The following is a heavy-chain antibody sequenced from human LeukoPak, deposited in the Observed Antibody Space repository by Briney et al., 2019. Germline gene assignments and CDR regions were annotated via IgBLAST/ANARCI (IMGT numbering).Heavy chain of an antibody. CDR1: GYTFTSYY. CDR3: ARDTAMVTHYYGMDV. Sequence: GASVKVSCKASGYTFTSYYMHWVRQAPGQGLEWMGWINPNSGGTNYAQKFQGWVTMTRDTSISAAYMELSRLRSDDTAVYYCARDTAMVTHYYGMDVWGQGTTVTVSS. D-gene: IGHD5-18*01. V-gene: IGHV1-2*04. CDR2: INPNSGGT. J-gene: IGHJ6*02.